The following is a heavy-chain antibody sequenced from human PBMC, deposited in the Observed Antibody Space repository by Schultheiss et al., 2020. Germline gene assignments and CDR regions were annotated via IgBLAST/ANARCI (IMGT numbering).Heavy chain of an antibody. CDR1: GGTFSSYA. J-gene: IGHJ4*02. CDR2: IIPIFGTA. D-gene: IGHD6-19*01. CDR3: ARVVEALAVAGTGVYFDY. V-gene: IGHV1-69*13. Sequence: SVKVSCKASGGTFSSYAISWVRQAPGQGLEWMGGIIPIFGTANYAQKFQGRVTITADESTSTAYMELSSLRSDDTAVYYCARVVEALAVAGTGVYFDYWGQGTLVTVSS.